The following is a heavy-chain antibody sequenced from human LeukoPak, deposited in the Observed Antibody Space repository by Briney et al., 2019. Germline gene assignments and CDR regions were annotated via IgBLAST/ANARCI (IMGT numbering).Heavy chain of an antibody. CDR2: IWFDGSNR. Sequence: GGSLRLSCAASGFSFSSYGMHWVRQAPGKGLGWVAVIWFDGSNRYYADSVKGRFIISRDNSKNTLYLQMNSLRVEDTAVYYCASLRSGPRYGMDVWGQGTTVTVTS. D-gene: IGHD3-3*01. V-gene: IGHV3-33*01. CDR3: ASLRSGPRYGMDV. CDR1: GFSFSSYG. J-gene: IGHJ6*02.